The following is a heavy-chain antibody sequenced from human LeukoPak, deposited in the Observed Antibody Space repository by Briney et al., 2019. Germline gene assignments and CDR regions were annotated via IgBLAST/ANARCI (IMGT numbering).Heavy chain of an antibody. D-gene: IGHD6-19*01. J-gene: IGHJ4*02. CDR2: IWEDGSNI. CDR1: RFTFSTYP. CDR3: TRVGYYSGCCEY. V-gene: IGHV3-33*08. Sequence: GGSLRLSCAASRFTFSTYPIHWVRQAPAKGLEWMAGIWEDGSNIFYANSVKGRFTISRDSSKNTLYLQMNSLRAEDTAVYYCTRVGYYSGCCEYWGQGALVTVSS.